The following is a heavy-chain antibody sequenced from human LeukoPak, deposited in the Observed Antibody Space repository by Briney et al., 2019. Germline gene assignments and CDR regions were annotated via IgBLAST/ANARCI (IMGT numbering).Heavy chain of an antibody. D-gene: IGHD3-3*02. V-gene: IGHV4-34*01. Sequence: SETLSLTCTVSGGSISSYYWSWIRQPPGKGLEWIGEINNSGSTNYNPSLKSRVTISRDTSKNQFPLKLSSVTAADTAVYYCARGRAFFDWGQGTLVTVSS. J-gene: IGHJ4*02. CDR2: INNSGST. CDR3: ARGRAFFD. CDR1: GGSISSYY.